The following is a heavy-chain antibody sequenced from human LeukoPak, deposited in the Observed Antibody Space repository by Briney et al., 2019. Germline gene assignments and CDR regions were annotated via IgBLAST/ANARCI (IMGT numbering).Heavy chain of an antibody. CDR3: ATGSSWSYFDY. J-gene: IGHJ4*02. Sequence: GGSLRLSCAAPGFTFSSYGMHWVRQAPGKGLEWVAVIWYDGSNKYYADSVKGRFTISRDNSKNTLYLQMNSLRAEDTAVYYCATGSSWSYFDYWGQGTLVTVSS. V-gene: IGHV3-33*01. D-gene: IGHD6-13*01. CDR1: GFTFSSYG. CDR2: IWYDGSNK.